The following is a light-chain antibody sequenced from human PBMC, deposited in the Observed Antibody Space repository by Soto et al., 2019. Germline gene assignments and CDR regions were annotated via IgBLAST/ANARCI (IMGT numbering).Light chain of an antibody. J-gene: IGKJ5*01. CDR1: QGIRSN. Sequence: DIQMTQSPSTLSASIGDRVTIPCRASQGIRSNLEWYQQKPGQAPKLLXYAASTLQSWIPSRFRGSGSGTEFTLTISSLQPEDFETYYCQQLNSYPLTFGQGTRLEIK. CDR2: AAS. V-gene: IGKV1-9*01. CDR3: QQLNSYPLT.